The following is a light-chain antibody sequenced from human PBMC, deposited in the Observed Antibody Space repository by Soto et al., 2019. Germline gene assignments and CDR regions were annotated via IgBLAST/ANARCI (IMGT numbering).Light chain of an antibody. V-gene: IGKV1-12*01. J-gene: IGKJ1*01. CDR1: QGISNW. Sequence: DIQMTQSPSSVSASVGDRVTITCRASQGISNWLAWYQQKPGKAPKLLIYSASSFQNGVPSRFSSSGSATELTITITGRQPEDFATCYCQQGISFSRPFGQRTKVEIK. CDR2: SAS. CDR3: QQGISFSRP.